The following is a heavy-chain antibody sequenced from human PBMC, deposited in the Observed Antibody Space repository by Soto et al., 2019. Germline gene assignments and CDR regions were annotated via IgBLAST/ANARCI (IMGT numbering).Heavy chain of an antibody. Sequence: PGESLKDSCKGSGYSFTSYWIGWVPQMPGKGLEWMGIIYPGDSDTRYSPSFQGQVTISADKSISTAYLQWSSLKASDTAVYYCARETPQWELPHMYYFDYWGQGTMVTVSS. CDR1: GYSFTSYW. CDR3: ARETPQWELPHMYYFDY. V-gene: IGHV5-51*01. D-gene: IGHD1-26*01. J-gene: IGHJ4*02. CDR2: IYPGDSDT.